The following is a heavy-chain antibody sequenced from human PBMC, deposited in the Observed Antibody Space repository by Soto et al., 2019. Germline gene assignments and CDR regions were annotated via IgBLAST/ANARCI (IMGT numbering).Heavy chain of an antibody. J-gene: IGHJ6*02. D-gene: IGHD2-21*02. CDR2: MYNTGST. CDR3: ARDLWGYCGADCYPLDV. CDR1: GGSISSYY. Sequence: SETLSLTCTVSGGSISSYYWSWIRQPPGKGLEWIGYMYNTGSTIYNPSLKSRVTISVDTSKNQFSLKLNSVTAADTAVYYCARDLWGYCGADCYPLDVWSQGTTVTAP. V-gene: IGHV4-59*01.